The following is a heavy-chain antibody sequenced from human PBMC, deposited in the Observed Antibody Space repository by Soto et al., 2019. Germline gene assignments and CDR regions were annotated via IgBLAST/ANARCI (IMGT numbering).Heavy chain of an antibody. CDR1: GFTFSSYA. J-gene: IGHJ4*02. Sequence: GGSLRLSCAASGFTFSSYAMSWVRQAPGKGLEWVSAVSGSGGSAYYADSVEGRFTISRDNSKNTLYLQMNSLRAEDTAVDYCAKDGNSDFWSGYTHYFDYWRQRTLVTVSS. CDR2: VSGSGGSA. CDR3: AKDGNSDFWSGYTHYFDY. V-gene: IGHV3-23*01. D-gene: IGHD3-3*01.